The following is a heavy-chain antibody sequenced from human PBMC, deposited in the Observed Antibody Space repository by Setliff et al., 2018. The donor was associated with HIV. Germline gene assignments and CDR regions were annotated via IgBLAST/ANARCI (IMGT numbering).Heavy chain of an antibody. CDR2: IKSKTDCGTT. D-gene: IGHD1-26*01. J-gene: IGHJ5*02. Sequence: GGSLRLSCAASGFTFSNAWMSWVRQAPGKGLEWVGRIKSKTDCGTTDYAAPVKGSFTISRDDSKNTLDLQMNSLKTEDTAVYYCTTRLSGSYIPNWFDPWGQGTLVTVSS. CDR3: TTRLSGSYIPNWFDP. V-gene: IGHV3-15*01. CDR1: GFTFSNAW.